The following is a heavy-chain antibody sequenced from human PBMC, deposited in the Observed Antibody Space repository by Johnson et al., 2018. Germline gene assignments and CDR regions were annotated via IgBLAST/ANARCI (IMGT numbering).Heavy chain of an antibody. D-gene: IGHD1-7*01. CDR2: IYPGDSDT. J-gene: IGHJ6*02. V-gene: IGHV5-51*01. CDR3: ARQIITGSTLGDGMDV. Sequence: VQLVQSGAAVKKPGESLKIFCKGSGYSFTNYWIGWVRQMPGKGLEWMGIIYPGDSDTRYSLSFQDQVTVSVDKSISTAYLQWSSLQASDTAMYYCARQIITGSTLGDGMDVWGHGTRVTVSS. CDR1: GYSFTNYW.